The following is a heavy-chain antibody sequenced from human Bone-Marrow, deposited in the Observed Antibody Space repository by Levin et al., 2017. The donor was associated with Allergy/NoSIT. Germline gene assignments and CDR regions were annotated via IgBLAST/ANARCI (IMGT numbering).Heavy chain of an antibody. CDR2: ISSDGSNK. CDR1: GFPFSSSG. D-gene: IGHD6-19*01. V-gene: IGHV3-30*04. CDR3: ARDQHSSGWNAADY. J-gene: IGHJ4*02. Sequence: LSLTCAASGFPFSSSGLHWVRQAPGKGLEWVAVISSDGSNKHYADSVKGRFTVSRDNSKNTLYLQMNGLRGEDTAIYYCARDQHSSGWNAADYWGQGTLVSVSS.